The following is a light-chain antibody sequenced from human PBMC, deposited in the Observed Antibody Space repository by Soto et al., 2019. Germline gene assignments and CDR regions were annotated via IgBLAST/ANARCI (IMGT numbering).Light chain of an antibody. CDR1: QSVSSSY. CDR3: QQYGTSPYT. CDR2: GAS. J-gene: IGKJ2*01. Sequence: EIVLTQSPGTLSLSPGERSTLSWRASQSVSSSYLAWYQQKPGQAPRLLIFGASSRATGIPGRFSGSGSGTDFTLTISRLQPEDFATYFCQQYGTSPYTFRQGTKLEIK. V-gene: IGKV3-20*01.